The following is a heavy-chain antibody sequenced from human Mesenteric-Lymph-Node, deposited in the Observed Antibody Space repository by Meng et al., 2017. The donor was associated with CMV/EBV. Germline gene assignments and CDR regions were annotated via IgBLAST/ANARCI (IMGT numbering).Heavy chain of an antibody. Sequence: QVQRQQWGAGLLNPSETLSLTCAVYGGSFSAYYWSWIRQPPGKGLEWIGEINHSGSTNYNPSLKSRITISVDTSKNQFSLKLTSVTAADTAVYFCASLAPLNNTKDKIPSGYWGQGTLVTVSS. CDR2: INHSGST. D-gene: IGHD1-14*01. CDR1: GGSFSAYY. V-gene: IGHV4-34*01. CDR3: ASLAPLNNTKDKIPSGY. J-gene: IGHJ4*02.